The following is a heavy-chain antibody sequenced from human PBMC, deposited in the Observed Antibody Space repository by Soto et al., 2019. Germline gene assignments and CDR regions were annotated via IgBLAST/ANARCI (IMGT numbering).Heavy chain of an antibody. D-gene: IGHD3-10*01. Sequence: QVHLVQSGAEVRKPGSSVKVSCKTSGGTFSTYTIYWVRQAPGQGLEWMGRIIPLFGTTKYAQNFQDRVTITAEESTSTTYMELSSLRAEDTAVYYCARDRTLVRGVIIWLFDYWGQGTLVTVSS. V-gene: IGHV1-69*18. CDR1: GGTFSTYT. CDR3: ARDRTLVRGVIIWLFDY. J-gene: IGHJ4*02. CDR2: IIPLFGTT.